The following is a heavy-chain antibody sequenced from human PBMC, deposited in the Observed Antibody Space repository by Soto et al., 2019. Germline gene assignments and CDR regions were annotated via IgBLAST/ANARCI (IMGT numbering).Heavy chain of an antibody. D-gene: IGHD5-18*01. CDR3: VRDKDTYVKMVFDY. J-gene: IGHJ4*02. V-gene: IGHV3-21*02. CDR1: GCSFSSFV. Sequence: DVQLVESGGGLFKPGGSLRLSCAASGCSFSSFVMHWVRQAPVKGLEWVSSISSNSGSIYYGDSVKGRFTISRDNAKNLLSLQMNNLRAEDTAAYYCVRDKDTYVKMVFDYWGQEALVTVSS. CDR2: ISSNSGSI.